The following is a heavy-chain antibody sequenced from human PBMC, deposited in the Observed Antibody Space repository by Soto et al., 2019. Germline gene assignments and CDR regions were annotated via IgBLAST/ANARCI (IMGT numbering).Heavy chain of an antibody. CDR2: IYYSGST. CDR3: ARGSVRQRYSGYDSHWFDP. J-gene: IGHJ5*02. D-gene: IGHD5-12*01. CDR1: GGSISSYY. V-gene: IGHV4-59*08. Sequence: SETLSLTCTVSGGSISSYYWSWIRQPPGKGLEWIGYIYYSGSTNYNPSLKSRVTISVDTSKNQFSLKLSSVTAADTAVYYCARGSVRQRYSGYDSHWFDPWGQGTLVTVSS.